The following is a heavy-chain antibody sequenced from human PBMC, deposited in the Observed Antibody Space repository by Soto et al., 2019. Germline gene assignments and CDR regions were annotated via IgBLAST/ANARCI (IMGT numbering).Heavy chain of an antibody. D-gene: IGHD3-3*01. Sequence: SETLSLTCTVSGGSISSGGYYWSWIRQHPGKGLEWIGYIYYSGSTYYNPSLKSRVTISVDTSKSQFSLKLSSVTAADTAVYYCARDRRDTIFGVASRLIDYWGQGTLVTVSS. J-gene: IGHJ4*02. CDR1: GGSISSGGYY. CDR3: ARDRRDTIFGVASRLIDY. V-gene: IGHV4-31*03. CDR2: IYYSGST.